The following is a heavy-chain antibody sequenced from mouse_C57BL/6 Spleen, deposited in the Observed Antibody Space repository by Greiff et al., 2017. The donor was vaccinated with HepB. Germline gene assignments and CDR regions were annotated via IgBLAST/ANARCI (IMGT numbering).Heavy chain of an antibody. CDR3: ARDILSPLYDCYLYYAMDY. D-gene: IGHD2-3*01. CDR1: GYTFTSYW. CDR2: INPSSGYT. Sequence: VQLQQSGAELAKPGASVKLSCKASGYTFTSYWMHWVKQRPGQGLEWIGYINPSSGYTKYNQKFKDKATLTADKSSSTAYMQLSNLTYEDSAVYYCARDILSPLYDCYLYYAMDYWGQGTSVTVSS. J-gene: IGHJ4*01. V-gene: IGHV1-7*01.